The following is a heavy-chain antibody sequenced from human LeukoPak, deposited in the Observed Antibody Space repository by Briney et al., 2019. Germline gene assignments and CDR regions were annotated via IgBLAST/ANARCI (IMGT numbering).Heavy chain of an antibody. J-gene: IGHJ4*02. Sequence: PGGSLRLSCAASGFTFNDFAMHWVRLTPGKGLEWVSGISWNSGRIAYADSVKGRFTISRDSAGISLYLQMNSLRTEDTAFYYCVKDGGDYGDYSYYFDYWGQGTLVTVSS. D-gene: IGHD4-17*01. CDR1: GFTFNDFA. V-gene: IGHV3-9*01. CDR2: ISWNSGRI. CDR3: VKDGGDYGDYSYYFDY.